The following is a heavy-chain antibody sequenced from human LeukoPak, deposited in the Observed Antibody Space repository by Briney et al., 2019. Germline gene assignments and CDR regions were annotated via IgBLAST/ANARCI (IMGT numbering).Heavy chain of an antibody. Sequence: PSETLSLTCTVSGGSISSSSYYWGWIRQPPGKGLEWIGSIYYSGSTYYNPSLKSRVIVSVDTSKNHFSLKLTSVTAADTAVYYCARHGSAGTFFDYWGQGTLATVSS. J-gene: IGHJ4*02. CDR3: ARHGSAGTFFDY. D-gene: IGHD1-1*01. CDR2: IYYSGST. CDR1: GGSISSSSYY. V-gene: IGHV4-39*01.